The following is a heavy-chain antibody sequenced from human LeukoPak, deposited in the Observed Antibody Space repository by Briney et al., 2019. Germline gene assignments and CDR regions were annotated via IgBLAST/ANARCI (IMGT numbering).Heavy chain of an antibody. Sequence: PGGSLRLSCAASGFTFSSYAMSWVRQAPGKGLEWVSAISGSGGSTYYVDSVKGRFTISRDNSKNTLYLQMNSLRAEDTAVYYCAKDFRLTYYYDSSATLGYWGQGTLVTVSS. CDR2: ISGSGGST. D-gene: IGHD3-22*01. CDR3: AKDFRLTYYYDSSATLGY. J-gene: IGHJ4*02. CDR1: GFTFSSYA. V-gene: IGHV3-23*01.